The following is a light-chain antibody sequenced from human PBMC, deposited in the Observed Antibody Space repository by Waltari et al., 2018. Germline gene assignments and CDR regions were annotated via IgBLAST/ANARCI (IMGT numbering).Light chain of an antibody. V-gene: IGKV3-11*01. CDR1: QSIYNY. Sequence: EIVLTQSPVTLSLSPGERATLSCRASQSIYNYLAWYQQKPGQPPRLLIYDTSNRATGVSARFSGSGSGTDFTLTVSGLEPEDFAVYYCQQRSDWLWTFGQGTKVDVK. CDR3: QQRSDWLWT. J-gene: IGKJ1*01. CDR2: DTS.